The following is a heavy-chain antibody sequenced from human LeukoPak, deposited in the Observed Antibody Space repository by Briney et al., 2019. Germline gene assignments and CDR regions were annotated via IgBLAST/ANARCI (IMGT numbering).Heavy chain of an antibody. CDR1: GGSISSGSYY. CDR2: IYTSGST. J-gene: IGHJ4*02. D-gene: IGHD6-13*01. Sequence: SETLSLTCTVSGGSISSGSYYWSWIRQPAGKGLEWIGRIYTSGSTNYNPSLKSRVTMSVDTSKNQFSLKLNSVTAADTAVYYCARDHSSSSEDYWGQGTLVTVSS. CDR3: ARDHSSSSEDY. V-gene: IGHV4-61*02.